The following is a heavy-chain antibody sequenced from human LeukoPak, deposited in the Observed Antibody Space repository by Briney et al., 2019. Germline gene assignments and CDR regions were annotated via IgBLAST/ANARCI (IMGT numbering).Heavy chain of an antibody. CDR2: IRSKAYGGTT. CDR1: GFTFGDFA. Sequence: PGGSLRLSCTASGFTFGDFAMSWFRQAPGKGLEWVGFIRSKAYGGTTEYAASVKGRFTISRDDSKSIAYLQMNSLKTEDTAVYYCTRESTLWFGEYYYGMDVWGQGTTVTVSS. CDR3: TRESTLWFGEYYYGMDV. D-gene: IGHD3-10*01. V-gene: IGHV3-49*03. J-gene: IGHJ6*02.